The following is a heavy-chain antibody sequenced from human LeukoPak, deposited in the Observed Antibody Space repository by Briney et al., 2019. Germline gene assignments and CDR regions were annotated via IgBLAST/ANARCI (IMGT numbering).Heavy chain of an antibody. CDR1: GFTFDDYA. D-gene: IGHD3-22*01. Sequence: GGSLRLSCAASGFTFDDYAMHWVRQAPGKGLEWVSGISWNSGSIGYADSVKGRFTISRDNAKNSLYLQMNSLRAEDTALYYCAKDRFYDSSGSFDYWGQGTLVTVSS. CDR3: AKDRFYDSSGSFDY. V-gene: IGHV3-9*01. CDR2: ISWNSGSI. J-gene: IGHJ4*02.